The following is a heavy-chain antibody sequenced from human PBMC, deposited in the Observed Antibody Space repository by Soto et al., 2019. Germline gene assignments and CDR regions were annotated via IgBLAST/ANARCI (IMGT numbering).Heavy chain of an antibody. J-gene: IGHJ6*02. CDR3: VIRQGLTHPYYYYGMDV. V-gene: IGHV3-21*01. D-gene: IGHD6-19*01. CDR2: ISSSSSYI. Sequence: EVQLVESGGGLVKPGGSLRLSCAASGFTFSSYSMNWVRQAPGKGLELVSSISSSSSYIYYADSVKGPFTISRDNAKNSLYLQMNSLRAEDTAVYYWVIRQGLTHPYYYYGMDVWGQGTTVTVSS. CDR1: GFTFSSYS.